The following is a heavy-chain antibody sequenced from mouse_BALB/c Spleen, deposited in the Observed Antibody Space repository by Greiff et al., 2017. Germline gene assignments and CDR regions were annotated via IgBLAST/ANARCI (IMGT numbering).Heavy chain of an antibody. CDR2: INPSSGYT. CDR1: GYTFTSYT. CDR3: ALDYYGSPFAY. J-gene: IGHJ3*01. Sequence: VQLQQSGAELARPGASVKMSCKASGYTFTSYTMHWVKQRPGQGLEWIGYINPSSGYTNYNQKFKDKATLTADKSSSTAYMQLSSLTSEDSAVYYCALDYYGSPFAYWGQGTLVTVSA. D-gene: IGHD1-1*01. V-gene: IGHV1-4*01.